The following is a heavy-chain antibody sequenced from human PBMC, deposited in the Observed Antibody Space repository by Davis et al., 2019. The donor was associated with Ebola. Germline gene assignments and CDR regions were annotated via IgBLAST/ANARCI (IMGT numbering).Heavy chain of an antibody. CDR3: AKEQSSGSSIAPLFDY. CDR1: GFTFSSYA. J-gene: IGHJ4*02. CDR2: ISGSGGST. V-gene: IGHV3-23*01. Sequence: PGGSLRLSCAASGFTFSSYAMSWVRQAPGKWLEWVSAISGSGGSTYYADSVKGRFTISRDNSKNTLYLQMNSLRAEDTAVYYCAKEQSSGSSIAPLFDYWGQGTLVTVSS. D-gene: IGHD6-6*01.